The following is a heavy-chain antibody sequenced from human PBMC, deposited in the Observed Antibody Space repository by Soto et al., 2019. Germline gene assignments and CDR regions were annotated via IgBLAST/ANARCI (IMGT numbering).Heavy chain of an antibody. CDR2: IIPIVGTA. CDR3: ARPLSQDYNLMRGPFDY. CDR1: GGTFSSYA. J-gene: IGHJ4*02. V-gene: IGHV1-69*01. Sequence: QVQLVQSGAEVKKPGSSVKVSCKASGGTFSSYAISWVRQAPGQGLEWMGGIIPIVGTANYAQKFQGRVTITADESTSTAYMELSSLRSEDTAVYDCARPLSQDYNLMRGPFDYWGQGTLVTVSS. D-gene: IGHD4-4*01.